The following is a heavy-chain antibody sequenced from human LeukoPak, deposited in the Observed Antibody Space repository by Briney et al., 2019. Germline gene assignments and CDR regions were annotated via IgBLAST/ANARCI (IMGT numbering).Heavy chain of an antibody. J-gene: IGHJ4*02. CDR2: FDPGGAET. CDR3: AAGGVYDLLKY. D-gene: IGHD5/OR15-5a*01. CDR1: GSTLTELS. Sequence: ASVKVSCKVHGSTLTELSMHWVRQAPGKGLEWMGGFDPGGAETIYAQKFQGRVTMTEDTSTDTAYMELSSLRSEDTAVYYCAAGGVYDLLKYWGQGALVTVSS. V-gene: IGHV1-24*01.